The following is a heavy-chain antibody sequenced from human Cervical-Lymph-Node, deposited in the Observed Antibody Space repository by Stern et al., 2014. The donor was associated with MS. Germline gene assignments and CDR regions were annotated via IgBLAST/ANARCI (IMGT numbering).Heavy chain of an antibody. Sequence: HVTLKESGPALVKPTQTLTLTCTFSGFSLSTSGMCVSWIRQPPGKALEWLALIDWDDDKYYSTSLKTRLTISKDTSKNQVVLTMTNMDPVDTATYYCARMYSYCSGGSCYGWFDPWGQGTLVTVSS. V-gene: IGHV2-70*01. CDR2: IDWDDDK. CDR1: GFSLSTSGMC. D-gene: IGHD2-15*01. CDR3: ARMYSYCSGGSCYGWFDP. J-gene: IGHJ5*02.